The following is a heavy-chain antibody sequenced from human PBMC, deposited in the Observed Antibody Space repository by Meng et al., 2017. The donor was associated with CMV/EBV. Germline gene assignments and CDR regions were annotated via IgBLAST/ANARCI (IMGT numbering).Heavy chain of an antibody. J-gene: IGHJ4*02. CDR1: GFTFSSYS. D-gene: IGHD3-10*01. CDR3: ARAAGSLLRYYFDY. V-gene: IGHV3-21*05. CDR2: ISSSSSYI. Sequence: GESLKISCAASGFTFSSYSMNWVRQAPGKGLEWVSYISSSSSYIYYADSVKGRFTISRDNAKNSLYLQMNSLRAEDTAVYYCARAAGSLLRYYFDYWGQGTLVTVSS.